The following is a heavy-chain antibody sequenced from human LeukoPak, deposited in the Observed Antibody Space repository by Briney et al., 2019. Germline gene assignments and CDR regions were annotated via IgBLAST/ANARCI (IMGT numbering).Heavy chain of an antibody. Sequence: GGSLRLSCAASGFTFSSYEMNWVRQAPGKGLEWVSGISRSGGDTYYADSVKGRFTISRDNFENTVYLQMNSLRAEDTAVYYCAKNGPSVVPAAISWFDPWGQGTLVTVSS. CDR3: AKNGPSVVPAAISWFDP. CDR1: GFTFSSYE. J-gene: IGHJ5*02. CDR2: ISRSGGDT. D-gene: IGHD2-2*01. V-gene: IGHV3-23*01.